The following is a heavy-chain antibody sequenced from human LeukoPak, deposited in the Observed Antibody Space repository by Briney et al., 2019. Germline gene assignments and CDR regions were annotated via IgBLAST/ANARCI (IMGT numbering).Heavy chain of an antibody. V-gene: IGHV1-69*13. CDR3: AKGVRGVTFGMDV. CDR1: GYTFTSYG. J-gene: IGHJ6*02. Sequence: GASVKVSCKASGYTFTSYGISWVRQAPGQGLEWMGGIIPIFGTANYAQKFQGRVTITADESTSTAYMELSSLRSEDTAVYYCAKGVRGVTFGMDVWGQGTTVTVSS. CDR2: IIPIFGTA. D-gene: IGHD3-10*01.